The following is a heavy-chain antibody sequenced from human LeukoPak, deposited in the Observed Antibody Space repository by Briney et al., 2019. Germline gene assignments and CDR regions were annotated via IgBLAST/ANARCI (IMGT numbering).Heavy chain of an antibody. J-gene: IGHJ6*03. CDR1: GFTFSSYS. D-gene: IGHD1-26*01. CDR2: ISSSSSYI. CDR3: AREEGSYYYYYYMDV. Sequence: PGGSLRLSCAASGFTFSSYSMNWVRQAPGKGLEWVLSISSSSSYIYYADSVKVRFTISRDNAKNSLYLQMNSLRAEDTAVYYCAREEGSYYYYYYMDVWGKGTTVTVSS. V-gene: IGHV3-21*01.